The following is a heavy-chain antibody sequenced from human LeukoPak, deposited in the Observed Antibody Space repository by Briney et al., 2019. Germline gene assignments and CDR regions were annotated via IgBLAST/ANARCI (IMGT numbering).Heavy chain of an antibody. J-gene: IGHJ3*02. CDR3: AREGSAFDI. CDR1: GSSISSYS. Sequence: SETLSLTCTVSGSSISSYSWSWIRQPAGKGLEWIGRIFASGSTKYNPSLKSRVTMSVETSKKQFSLKLSSVTAADAAVYYCAREGSAFDIWGQGTMVTVSS. CDR2: IFASGST. V-gene: IGHV4-4*07.